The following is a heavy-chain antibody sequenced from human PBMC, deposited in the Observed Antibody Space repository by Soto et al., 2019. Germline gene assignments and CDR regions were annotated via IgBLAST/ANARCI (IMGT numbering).Heavy chain of an antibody. CDR3: ARDRVGTYYYYGMDL. CDR2: ISSSVSTI. Sequence: GGSLRLSCAASGFTFSDYYMSWIRQAPGKGLEWVSYISSSVSTIYYADSVKGRFTISRDNAKNSLYLQMNSLRAEDTAVYYCARDRVGTYYYYGMDLWGQGTKVPVSS. V-gene: IGHV3-11*01. D-gene: IGHD1-26*01. J-gene: IGHJ6*01. CDR1: GFTFSDYY.